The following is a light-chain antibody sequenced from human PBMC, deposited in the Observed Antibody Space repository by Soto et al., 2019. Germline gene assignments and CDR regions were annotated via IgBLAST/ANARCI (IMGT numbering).Light chain of an antibody. J-gene: IGLJ1*01. V-gene: IGLV2-14*01. Sequence: QSVLTQPASVSGSPGQSITISCTGTSSDVGYYNYVSWYQQHPGKAPELLIYEVGYRPSGVSNRFSGSKSGNTASLTISGLQAEDEADYYCSSYTTSSILHVFGTGTKSPS. CDR3: SSYTTSSILHV. CDR2: EVG. CDR1: SSDVGYYNY.